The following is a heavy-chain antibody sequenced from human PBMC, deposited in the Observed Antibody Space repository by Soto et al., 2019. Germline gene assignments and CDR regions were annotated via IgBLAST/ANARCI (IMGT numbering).Heavy chain of an antibody. Sequence: ASVKVSCKASGYTFTSYYMHWVRQAPGQGLEWMGKINPSSGNTRYAQNFQDRVTMTTDSSTTTVYMELRSLRSDDTAVYYCAREMWTRSGPQNFFDYWGQGALVTVSS. J-gene: IGHJ4*02. CDR3: AREMWTRSGPQNFFDY. V-gene: IGHV1-46*01. D-gene: IGHD6-25*01. CDR2: INPSSGNT. CDR1: GYTFTSYY.